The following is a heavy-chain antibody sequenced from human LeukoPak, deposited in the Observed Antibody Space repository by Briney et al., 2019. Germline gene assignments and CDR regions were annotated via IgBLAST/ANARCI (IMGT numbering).Heavy chain of an antibody. CDR3: ARRGVVVAATSVYYFDY. D-gene: IGHD2-15*01. CDR2: INPNSGGT. V-gene: IGHV1-2*06. Sequence: GASVKVSCKASGYTFTGYYMHWVRQAPGQGLEWMGRINPNSGGTNYAQKFQGRVTMTRDTSISTAYMELSRLRSNDTAVYYCARRGVVVAATSVYYFDYWGQGTLVTVSS. CDR1: GYTFTGYY. J-gene: IGHJ4*02.